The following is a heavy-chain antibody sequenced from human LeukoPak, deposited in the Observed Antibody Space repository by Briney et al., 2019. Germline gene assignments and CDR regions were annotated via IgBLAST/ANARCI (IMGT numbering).Heavy chain of an antibody. CDR3: ATGGLGGSYRYFDY. Sequence: ASVKVSCKASGYTFTSYGISWVRQAPGQGLEWMGGFDPEDGETIYAQKFQGRVTMTEDTSTDTAYMELSSLRSEDTAVYYCATGGLGGSYRYFDYWGQGTLVTVSS. CDR2: FDPEDGET. D-gene: IGHD1-26*01. V-gene: IGHV1-24*01. J-gene: IGHJ4*02. CDR1: GYTFTSYG.